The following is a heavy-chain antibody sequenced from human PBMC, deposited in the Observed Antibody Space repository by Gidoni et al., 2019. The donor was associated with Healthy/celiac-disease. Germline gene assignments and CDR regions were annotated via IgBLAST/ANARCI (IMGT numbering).Heavy chain of an antibody. CDR1: GFTFSSYA. J-gene: IGHJ3*02. D-gene: IGHD3-22*01. CDR2: ISGSGGST. V-gene: IGHV3-23*01. Sequence: EVQLLESGGGLVQPGGSLRLSCAASGFTFSSYAMSWVRQAPGKGLEWVSVISGSGGSTYYADSVKGRFTISRDNSKNTLYLQMNSLRAEDTAVYYCARRYPDYYDSSGYAFDIWGQGTMVTVSS. CDR3: ARRYPDYYDSSGYAFDI.